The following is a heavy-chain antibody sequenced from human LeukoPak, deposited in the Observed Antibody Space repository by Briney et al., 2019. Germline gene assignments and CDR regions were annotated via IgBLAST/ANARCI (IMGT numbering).Heavy chain of an antibody. V-gene: IGHV1-18*01. D-gene: IGHD5-24*01. Sequence: GASVTVSFKASGYTFTSYGISWVRQAPGQGREWMGWISAYNGNTNYAQKLQGRVTITTDTATSTAYMEMRSVRSYDPAVYFFSRFEMATTAFDYWGQGTLVTVSS. CDR1: GYTFTSYG. CDR3: SRFEMATTAFDY. J-gene: IGHJ4*02. CDR2: ISAYNGNT.